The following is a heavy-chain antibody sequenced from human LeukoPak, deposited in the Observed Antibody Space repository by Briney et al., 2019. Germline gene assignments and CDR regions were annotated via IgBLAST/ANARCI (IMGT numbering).Heavy chain of an antibody. CDR3: ARVDPYYYDSSGASGYYFDY. D-gene: IGHD3-22*01. J-gene: IGHJ4*02. Sequence: SETLSLTCTVSGGSIRSSYYYWGWIRQPPGKGLEWIGSIYDSGSTYYNPSLKSRVTISVDTSKNQFSLKLSSVTAADTAVYYCARVDPYYYDSSGASGYYFDYWGQGTLVTVSS. CDR2: IYDSGST. CDR1: GGSIRSSYYY. V-gene: IGHV4-39*07.